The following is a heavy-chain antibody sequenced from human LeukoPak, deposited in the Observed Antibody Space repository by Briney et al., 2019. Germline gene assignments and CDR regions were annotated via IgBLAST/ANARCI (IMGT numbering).Heavy chain of an antibody. Sequence: PSETLSLTCTVSGDSISSSVYYWTWIRQTPGKELEWIGTMYYTGSTYYSPSLKSRVTISVDTSKNQFSLKLSSVTATDTAVYYCASSVRGGSYSIYWGQGTLVTVSS. CDR1: GDSISSSVYY. D-gene: IGHD1-26*01. J-gene: IGHJ4*02. V-gene: IGHV4-39*07. CDR2: MYYTGST. CDR3: ASSVRGGSYSIY.